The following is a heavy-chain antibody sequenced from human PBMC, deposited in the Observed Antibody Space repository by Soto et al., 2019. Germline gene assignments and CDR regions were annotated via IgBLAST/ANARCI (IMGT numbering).Heavy chain of an antibody. CDR1: GFTFSSYG. CDR2: IWYDGSNK. Sequence: PGGSLRLSCAASGFTFSSYGMHWVRQAPGKGLEWVAVIWYDGSNKYYADSVKGRFTISRDDSKNTLYLQMNSLRAEDTAVYYCARDPNGPSIYYHYYMDVWGKGTTVTVSS. J-gene: IGHJ6*03. V-gene: IGHV3-33*01. D-gene: IGHD2-21*01. CDR3: ARDPNGPSIYYHYYMDV.